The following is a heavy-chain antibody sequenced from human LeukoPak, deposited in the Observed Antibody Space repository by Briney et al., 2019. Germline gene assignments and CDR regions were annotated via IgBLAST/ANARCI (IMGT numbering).Heavy chain of an antibody. CDR2: ISGSGGGT. J-gene: IGHJ3*01. Sequence: GGSLRLSCEVSRVTLSSYVMSCVRQAPGKVTGWDSGISGSGGGTYYADFVKGRFAISRDNSKNTLYLQMNSLRAEDSALYYCVQEGPRGLAFDVWGQGTRVTVSS. CDR1: RVTLSSYV. CDR3: VQEGPRGLAFDV. V-gene: IGHV3-23*01.